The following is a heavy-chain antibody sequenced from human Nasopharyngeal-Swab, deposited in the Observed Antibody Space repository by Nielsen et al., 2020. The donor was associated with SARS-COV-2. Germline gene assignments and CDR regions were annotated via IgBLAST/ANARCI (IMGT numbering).Heavy chain of an antibody. CDR2: IKQDGSEK. CDR3: AREGGLRI. CDR1: GFTFSSYW. D-gene: IGHD4-17*01. J-gene: IGHJ4*02. V-gene: IGHV3-7*01. Sequence: GEPLKISCAASGFTFSSYWMSWVRQAPGKGLEWVANIKQDGSEKYYVDSVKGRFTISRDNAKNSLYLQMNSLRAEDTAVYYCAREGGLRIWGQGTLVTVSS.